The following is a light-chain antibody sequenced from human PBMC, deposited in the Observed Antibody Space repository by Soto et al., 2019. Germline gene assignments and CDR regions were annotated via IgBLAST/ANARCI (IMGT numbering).Light chain of an antibody. CDR1: SSNIGAGYD. CDR2: GNT. J-gene: IGLJ2*01. Sequence: QSVLTQPPSVSGAPGQRVTISCTGSSSNIGAGYDLHWYQQLPGAAPKLLIYGNTNRPSGVPDRFSGSKSGTSASLAITGLQAEDEAEYYCQSYDSSLRGPLVFGGGTKLTVL. CDR3: QSYDSSLRGPLV. V-gene: IGLV1-40*01.